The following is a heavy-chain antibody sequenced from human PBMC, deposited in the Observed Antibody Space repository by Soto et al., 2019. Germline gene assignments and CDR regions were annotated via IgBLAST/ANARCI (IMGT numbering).Heavy chain of an antibody. CDR3: ARYSGKYQGPIDY. CDR2: ISYDGSNK. CDR1: GFTFGDYG. Sequence: GGSLRLSCGASGFTFGDYGGHWVRQAPGKGLEWLAVISYDGSNKHYADSVKGRFTVSRDNSKNTLYLQMNSLRAEDTAVYFCARYSGKYQGPIDYWGQGTLVTVSS. J-gene: IGHJ4*02. D-gene: IGHD1-26*01. V-gene: IGHV3-30*03.